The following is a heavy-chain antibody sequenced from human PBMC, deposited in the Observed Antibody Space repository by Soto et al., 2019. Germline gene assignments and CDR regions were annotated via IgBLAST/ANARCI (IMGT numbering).Heavy chain of an antibody. CDR2: ISSSSSTI. CDR1: GFTFSNYS. CDR3: ARDRVQLWYSFDY. V-gene: IGHV3-48*01. Sequence: PVESLRLSSESSGFTFSNYSMNWFRQAPGKGLEWVSYISSSSSTIYYADSVKGRFTISRDNAKNSLYLQMNSLRAEDTAVYYCARDRVQLWYSFDYWGQGT. J-gene: IGHJ4*02. D-gene: IGHD5-18*01.